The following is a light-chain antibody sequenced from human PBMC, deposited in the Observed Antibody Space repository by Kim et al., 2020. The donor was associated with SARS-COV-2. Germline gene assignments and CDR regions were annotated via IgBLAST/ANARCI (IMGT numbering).Light chain of an antibody. CDR1: TSDVGAYMY. Sequence: QSITIACTRTTSDVGAYMYVSWYQQHPGRAPTVLIYDVTKRPSGVSNRFSGSKSANTASLTISGLQAEDEADYYCSSFASSNTFVFGTGTKVTVL. V-gene: IGLV2-14*03. CDR3: SSFASSNTFV. J-gene: IGLJ1*01. CDR2: DVT.